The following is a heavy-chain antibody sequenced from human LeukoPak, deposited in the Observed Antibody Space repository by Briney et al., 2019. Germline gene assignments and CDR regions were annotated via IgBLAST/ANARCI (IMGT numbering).Heavy chain of an antibody. J-gene: IGHJ6*02. CDR1: GVSFSGYY. CDR2: INHSGST. V-gene: IGHV4-34*01. CDR3: ARARSMVRGVILVPYYGMDV. D-gene: IGHD3-10*01. Sequence: SETLSLTCAVYGVSFSGYYWSWIRQPPGKGLEWIGEINHSGSTNYNPSLKSRVTISVDTSKNQFSLKLSSVTAADTAVYYCARARSMVRGVILVPYYGMDVWGQGTTVTVSS.